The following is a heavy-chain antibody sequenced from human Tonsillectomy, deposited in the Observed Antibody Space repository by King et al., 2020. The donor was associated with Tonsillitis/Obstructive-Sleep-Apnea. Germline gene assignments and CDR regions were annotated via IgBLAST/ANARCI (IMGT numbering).Heavy chain of an antibody. V-gene: IGHV5-51*01. CDR2: IYPCDSDT. D-gene: IGHD3-10*01. CDR1: GYSFTSYW. Sequence: QLVQSGAEVKKPGESLKISCKGSGYSFTSYWIGWVRQMPGKGLEWMGIIYPCDSDTRYTPFFQGQVTISADQSIRTAYPQWRSLKASETAMDYCARGEIGSGTYYSYYMDVWGKGTTVTVSS. J-gene: IGHJ6*03. CDR3: ARGEIGSGTYYSYYMDV.